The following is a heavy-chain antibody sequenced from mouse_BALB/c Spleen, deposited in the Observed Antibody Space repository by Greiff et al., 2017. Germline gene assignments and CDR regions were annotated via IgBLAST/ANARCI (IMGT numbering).Heavy chain of an antibody. CDR2: ISSGGSYT. CDR1: GFTFSSYT. Sequence: EVKLVESGGGLVKPGGSLKLSCAASGFTFSSYTMSWVRQTPEKRLEWVATISSGGSYTYYPDSVKGRFTISRDNAKNTLYLQMSSLKSEDTAMYYCTRDYYGYGKGYYFDYWGQGTTLTVSS. D-gene: IGHD1-2*01. J-gene: IGHJ2*01. V-gene: IGHV5-6-4*01. CDR3: TRDYYGYGKGYYFDY.